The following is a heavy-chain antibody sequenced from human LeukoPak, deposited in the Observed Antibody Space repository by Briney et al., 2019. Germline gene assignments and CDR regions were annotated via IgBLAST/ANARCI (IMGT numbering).Heavy chain of an antibody. J-gene: IGHJ4*02. CDR1: GYTFTSYG. Sequence: GASVKVSCKASGYTFTSYGISWVRQAPGQGLEWMGWISAYNGNTNYAQKLQGRVTMTTDTSTSTAYMELRSLRSDDTAVYYCARGPRYSSGWRLVPYYFDYWGQGTLVTVSS. CDR2: ISAYNGNT. CDR3: ARGPRYSSGWRLVPYYFDY. D-gene: IGHD6-19*01. V-gene: IGHV1-18*01.